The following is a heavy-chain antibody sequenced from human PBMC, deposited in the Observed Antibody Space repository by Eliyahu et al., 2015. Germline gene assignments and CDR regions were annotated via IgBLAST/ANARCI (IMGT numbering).Heavy chain of an antibody. CDR3: ARGGYGNSWLQYFDS. CDR2: IYYSGST. V-gene: IGHV4-59*01. Sequence: LSLTCTVSGGSISSYFWSWIRQPPGKGLEWIGYIYYSGSTNYNPSLQSRVTISVDTSKNQFSLKLSSVTAADTAVYYCARGGYGNSWLQYFDSWGQGTLVTVSS. D-gene: IGHD6-13*01. CDR1: GGSISSYF. J-gene: IGHJ4*02.